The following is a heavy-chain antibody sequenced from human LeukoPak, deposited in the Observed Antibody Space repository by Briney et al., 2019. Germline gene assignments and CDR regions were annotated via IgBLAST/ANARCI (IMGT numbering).Heavy chain of an antibody. J-gene: IGHJ4*02. V-gene: IGHV3-23*01. Sequence: GASLKLSCAASGFIFRNYAMSWVRQAPGKGLEWVSAITGSGDTTYYADSVKGRFTISRDNSKNTLYVEMNTLRAEDTAVYYCAKWGDYDILTGYYVSDFWGQGTLVTVSS. CDR1: GFIFRNYA. CDR2: ITGSGDTT. D-gene: IGHD3-9*01. CDR3: AKWGDYDILTGYYVSDF.